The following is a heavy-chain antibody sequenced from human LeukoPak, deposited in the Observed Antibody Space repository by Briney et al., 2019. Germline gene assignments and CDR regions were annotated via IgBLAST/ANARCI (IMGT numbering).Heavy chain of an antibody. D-gene: IGHD6-13*01. CDR2: IYPGDSDT. CDR1: GYSFTSYW. J-gene: IGHJ3*02. V-gene: IGHV5-51*01. Sequence: GESLKISCKGSGYSFTSYWIGWVRQMPGKGLEWMGIIYPGDSDTRYSPSFQGQVTISADKSISTAYLQWSSLKASDTAMYYCASGGLGSSSWTDAFDIWGQGTMVTVSS. CDR3: ASGGLGSSSWTDAFDI.